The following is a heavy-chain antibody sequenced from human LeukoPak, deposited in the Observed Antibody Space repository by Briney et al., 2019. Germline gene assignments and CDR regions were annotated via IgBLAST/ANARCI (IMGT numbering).Heavy chain of an antibody. J-gene: IGHJ4*02. CDR2: ISDSGSTK. Sequence: PGGSLRLSCAASGFNFSNDGMHWVRQAPGKGLEWVSYISDSGSTKYYADSVKGRFTIFRDNAKNSLFLQMNSLRAEDSAVYYCARAAGRYDYWGQGTLVTVSS. CDR3: ARAAGRYDY. CDR1: GFNFSNDG. D-gene: IGHD6-13*01. V-gene: IGHV3-48*04.